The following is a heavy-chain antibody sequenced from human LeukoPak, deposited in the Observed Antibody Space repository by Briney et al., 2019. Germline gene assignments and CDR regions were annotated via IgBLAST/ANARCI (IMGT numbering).Heavy chain of an antibody. D-gene: IGHD6-6*01. CDR3: ARDYVAARPKYYYYGMDV. V-gene: IGHV1-18*01. CDR1: GYTFTSYG. Sequence: ASVKVSCMASGYTFTSYGISWVRQAPGHGLEWMGWISTYNGNTNYAQKLQGRVTMTTDTSTSTAYMELRSLRSDDTAVYYCARDYVAARPKYYYYGMDVWGQGTTVTVS. CDR2: ISTYNGNT. J-gene: IGHJ6*02.